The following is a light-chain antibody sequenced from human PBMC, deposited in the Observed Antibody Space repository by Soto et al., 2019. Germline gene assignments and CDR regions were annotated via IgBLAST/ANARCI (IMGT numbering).Light chain of an antibody. J-gene: IGKJ2*01. CDR1: HSVSKY. CDR3: HQRYNWPHT. CDR2: EAS. Sequence: ETVLTQSPATLSLSPGERATLSCRASHSVSKYLGWYQEKPGQPPRLVISEASNRATGVPARFSGSGSGTDFTLTISSLEPEDFAVYFCHQRYNWPHTFGQGTKLEIK. V-gene: IGKV3-11*01.